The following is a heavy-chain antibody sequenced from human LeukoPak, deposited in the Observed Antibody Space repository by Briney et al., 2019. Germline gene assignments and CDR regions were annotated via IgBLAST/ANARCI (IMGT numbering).Heavy chain of an antibody. CDR3: ARDFYPASMVRGVIDGMDV. V-gene: IGHV3-48*03. CDR2: ISSSGSTI. Sequence: PGGSLRLSCAASGFTFSSYAMSWVRQAPGKGLEWVSYISSSGSTIYYADSVKGRFTISRDNAKNSLYLQMNSLRAEDTAVYYCARDFYPASMVRGVIDGMDVWGKGTTVTVSS. CDR1: GFTFSSYA. J-gene: IGHJ6*04. D-gene: IGHD3-10*01.